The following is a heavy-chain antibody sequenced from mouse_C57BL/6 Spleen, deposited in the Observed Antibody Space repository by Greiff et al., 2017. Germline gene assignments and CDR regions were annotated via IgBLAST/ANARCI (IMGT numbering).Heavy chain of an antibody. V-gene: IGHV1-55*01. CDR2: LYPGSGST. CDR1: GYTFSSYW. D-gene: IGHD1-1*01. Sequence: QVQLQQPGAELVKPGASVMMSCKASGYTFSSYWITWVKQRPGQGLDWIGDLYPGSGSTNYNEKFKSKATLTVDTSSSTAYMQLSSLTSEDSAVYYCARGPTVESLYYFDHWGQGTTRTVSS. J-gene: IGHJ2*01. CDR3: ARGPTVESLYYFDH.